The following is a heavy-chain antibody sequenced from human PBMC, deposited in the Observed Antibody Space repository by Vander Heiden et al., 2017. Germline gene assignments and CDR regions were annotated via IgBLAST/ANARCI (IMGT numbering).Heavy chain of an antibody. D-gene: IGHD4-17*01. J-gene: IGHJ4*02. V-gene: IGHV3-15*01. CDR2: IKNKNDGGTA. CDR1: GFPFSNAG. CDR3: TADDYGDYTEGGFDY. Sequence: EVQLVESGGGLVKPGGSLRLSCAASGFPFSNAGMSWGRKAPGKGLEWVGRIKNKNDGGTAEYAAPVQGRFTISRDDSKNTLYVQMYSLKTEDTAVYYCTADDYGDYTEGGFDYWGQGTLGHRLL.